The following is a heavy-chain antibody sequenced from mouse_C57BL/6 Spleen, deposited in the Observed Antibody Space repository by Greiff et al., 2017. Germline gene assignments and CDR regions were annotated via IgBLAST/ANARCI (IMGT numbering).Heavy chain of an antibody. V-gene: IGHV5-9*01. CDR3: ARQGQLRLNYAMDY. J-gene: IGHJ4*01. D-gene: IGHD3-2*02. Sequence: EVKLMESGGGLVKPGGSLKFSCAASGFTFSSYTMSWVRLTPEKRLEWVATISGGGGNTYYPDSVKGRFTISRDNATNTLYLQMSSLRSEDTALYYCARQGQLRLNYAMDYWGQGTSVTVSS. CDR2: ISGGGGNT. CDR1: GFTFSSYT.